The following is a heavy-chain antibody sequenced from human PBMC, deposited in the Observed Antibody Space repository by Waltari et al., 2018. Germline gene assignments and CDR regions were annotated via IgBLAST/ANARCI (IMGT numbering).Heavy chain of an antibody. CDR1: GGSISSYY. CDR3: ARAGLESVFDY. Sequence: QVQLQESGPGLVKPSETLSLTCTVSGGSISSYYWSWIRQPPGKGLEWIGYIYYSGRTNYNSSLKSRVTISVDTSKNQLSLKLSSVTAADTAVYYCARAGLESVFDYWGQGTLVTVSS. CDR2: IYYSGRT. D-gene: IGHD3-3*01. J-gene: IGHJ4*02. V-gene: IGHV4-59*01.